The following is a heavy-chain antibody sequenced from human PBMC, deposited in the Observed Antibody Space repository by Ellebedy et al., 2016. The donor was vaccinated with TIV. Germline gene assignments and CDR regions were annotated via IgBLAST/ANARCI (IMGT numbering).Heavy chain of an antibody. J-gene: IGHJ4*02. D-gene: IGHD2/OR15-2a*01. CDR2: FSGRGPKT. Sequence: GESLKISCVVSGFTFSSFAMSWVRQAPGKGLEWVSGFSGRGPKTYYADSVKGRFTISRDISKNTLYLQMNSLSAEDTAVYYCAKGSVWDVLLTCFDYWGQGTVVTVSS. CDR1: GFTFSSFA. V-gene: IGHV3-23*01. CDR3: AKGSVWDVLLTCFDY.